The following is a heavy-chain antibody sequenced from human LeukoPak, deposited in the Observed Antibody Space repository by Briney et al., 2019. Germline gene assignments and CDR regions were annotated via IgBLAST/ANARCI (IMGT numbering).Heavy chain of an antibody. Sequence: GASVKVSCKASGNTFTSYYMHWVRQAPGQGLEWMGIINPSGGSTSYAQKFQGRVTMTRDTSTSTVYMELSSLRSEDTAVYYCARATGYYNGYYYYGMDVWGQGTTVTVSS. J-gene: IGHJ6*02. D-gene: IGHD3-9*01. CDR1: GNTFTSYY. CDR3: ARATGYYNGYYYYGMDV. V-gene: IGHV1-46*01. CDR2: INPSGGST.